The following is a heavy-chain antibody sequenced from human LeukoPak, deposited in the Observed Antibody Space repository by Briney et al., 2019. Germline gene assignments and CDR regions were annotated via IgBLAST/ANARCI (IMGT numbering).Heavy chain of an antibody. CDR2: IYISGST. CDR1: GGSISSGSYY. CDR3: PRENMVRGVEPDY. Sequence: PSETLSLTCIVSGGSISSGSYYWSWIRQPAGKGLEWIGRIYISGSTNYNPSLKSRVTISVDTSKNQFALKLSSVNAADTAVYYCPRENMVRGVEPDYWGQGTLVTVSS. J-gene: IGHJ4*02. V-gene: IGHV4-61*02. D-gene: IGHD3-10*01.